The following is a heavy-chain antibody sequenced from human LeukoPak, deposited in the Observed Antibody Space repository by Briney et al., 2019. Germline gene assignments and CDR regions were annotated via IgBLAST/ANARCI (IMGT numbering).Heavy chain of an antibody. Sequence: GGSLRLSCAASGFTASRNYMSWVRQAPGKGLEWVSVIYSGGRTYYADSVKGRFTISRDNSKNTLYLQMNRLRAEDTAVYYCARAGPSSSWHQFDYWGQGTLVTVSS. J-gene: IGHJ4*02. CDR1: GFTASRNY. D-gene: IGHD6-13*01. CDR2: IYSGGRT. V-gene: IGHV3-66*01. CDR3: ARAGPSSSWHQFDY.